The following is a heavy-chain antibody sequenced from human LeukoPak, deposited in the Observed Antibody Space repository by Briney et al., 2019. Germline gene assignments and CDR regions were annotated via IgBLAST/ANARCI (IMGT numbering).Heavy chain of an antibody. Sequence: PGGSLRLSCAASGFTFSAYSMNWVRQAPGKGLEWVSYISSSSSTMFYADSVKGRFTISRDNAKNSLYLQMSSLRDEDTAVYYCASTTQDGRDYWGQGTLVTVSS. CDR3: ASTTQDGRDY. D-gene: IGHD1-14*01. V-gene: IGHV3-48*02. CDR1: GFTFSAYS. CDR2: ISSSSSTM. J-gene: IGHJ4*02.